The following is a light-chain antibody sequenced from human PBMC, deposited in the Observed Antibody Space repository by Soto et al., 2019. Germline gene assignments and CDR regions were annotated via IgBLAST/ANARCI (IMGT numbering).Light chain of an antibody. Sequence: QSVLTQPPSASGSPGQSVTISCTGTSSDVGGYNYVSWYQQHPGKVPKVMIYEVSKRPSGVPDRFSGSKSGNTASLTVSGLQAEDEADYYCSSYAGSNNPYVFVTGTMVTVL. CDR2: EVS. CDR1: SSDVGGYNY. CDR3: SSYAGSNNPYV. V-gene: IGLV2-8*01. J-gene: IGLJ1*01.